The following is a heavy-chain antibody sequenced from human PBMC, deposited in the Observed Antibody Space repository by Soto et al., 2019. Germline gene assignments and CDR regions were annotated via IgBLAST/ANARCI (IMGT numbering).Heavy chain of an antibody. CDR3: ARMRIAARQNPYHYYGLDV. CDR2: IYYSGST. D-gene: IGHD6-6*01. CDR1: GGSVSSGSYY. Sequence: SETLSLTCTVSGGSVSSGSYYWSWIRQPPGKGLACIGYIYYSGSTNYNPSLKSRVTISVDTSKNQFSLKLTSVTAADTAVYFCARMRIAARQNPYHYYGLDVWGQGTTVTVSS. V-gene: IGHV4-61*01. J-gene: IGHJ6*02.